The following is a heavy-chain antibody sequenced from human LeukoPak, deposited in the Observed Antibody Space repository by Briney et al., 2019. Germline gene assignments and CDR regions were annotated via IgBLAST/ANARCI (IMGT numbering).Heavy chain of an antibody. Sequence: SETPSLTCTVSGGPISSSSYYWGWIRQPPGKGLERIGSIYYSGSTYYNPSLKSRVTISVDTSKNQFSLKLSSVTAADTAVYYCARQSLRRYSSSWWDYWGQGTLVTVSS. V-gene: IGHV4-39*01. D-gene: IGHD6-13*01. J-gene: IGHJ4*02. CDR2: IYYSGST. CDR1: GGPISSSSYY. CDR3: ARQSLRRYSSSWWDY.